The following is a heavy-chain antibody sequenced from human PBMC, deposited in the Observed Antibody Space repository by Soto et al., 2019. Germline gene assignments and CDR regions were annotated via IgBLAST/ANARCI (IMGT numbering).Heavy chain of an antibody. Sequence: QVQLQESGPGLVKPSGTLSLTCVVSGASISNSHWLSWVRQPPGEGLEWIGEIYHSGSTNYNPSLGSRVTISVDKSKNQISLRLNSVTAADTAVYYCAKAAASCLASWGPGTLVTVSS. V-gene: IGHV4-4*02. CDR2: IYHSGST. J-gene: IGHJ5*02. CDR3: AKAAASCLAS. CDR1: GASISNSHW. D-gene: IGHD6-25*01.